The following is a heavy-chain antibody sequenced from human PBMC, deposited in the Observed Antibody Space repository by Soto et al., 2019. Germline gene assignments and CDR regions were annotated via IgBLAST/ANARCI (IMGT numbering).Heavy chain of an antibody. CDR3: ARQIYHYYYMAV. V-gene: IGHV1-18*01. J-gene: IGHJ6*03. Sequence: ASVKVSCKASGYTFTSYGISWVRQAPGQGFEWMGWISAYNGNTNYAQKLQGRVTMTTDTSTSTAYMELRSLRSDDTAVYYCARQIYHYYYMAVWGKGTTVTVSS. CDR1: GYTFTSYG. CDR2: ISAYNGNT.